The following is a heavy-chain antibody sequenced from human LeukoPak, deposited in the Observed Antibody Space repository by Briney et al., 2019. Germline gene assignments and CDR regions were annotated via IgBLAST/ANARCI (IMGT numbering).Heavy chain of an antibody. J-gene: IGHJ4*02. D-gene: IGHD3-10*01. CDR1: GFTFNSYG. V-gene: IGHV3-23*01. CDR2: ISGGGGTT. CDR3: AKYYYYDSGIFYSRFDS. Sequence: PGGSLRLSCAAPGFTFNSYGMSWVRQAPGKGLEWVSAISGGGGTTYYADSVKGRFTISRENSKNTLYLQMNSLRAEDTAVYYCAKYYYYDSGIFYSRFDSWGQGTLVTVSS.